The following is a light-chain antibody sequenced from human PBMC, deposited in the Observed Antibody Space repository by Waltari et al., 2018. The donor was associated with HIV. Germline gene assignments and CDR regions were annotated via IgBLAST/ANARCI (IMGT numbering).Light chain of an antibody. CDR3: QQYNSYPYT. CDR1: QRISSW. V-gene: IGKV1-5*03. CDR2: KSS. J-gene: IGKJ2*01. Sequence: DIQMTQSPSTLSASVGDRVTVTCRASQRISSWLAWHQHKPGKAPNLMIYKSSSLESGVPSRFSGSGSGTEFTLTISSLQPDDFATYYCQQYNSYPYTFGQGTKLEIK.